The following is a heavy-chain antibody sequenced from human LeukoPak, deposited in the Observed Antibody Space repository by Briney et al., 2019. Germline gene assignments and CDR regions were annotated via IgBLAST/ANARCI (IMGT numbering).Heavy chain of an antibody. CDR1: GGSISSYY. D-gene: IGHD1-1*01. J-gene: IGHJ3*02. Sequence: SETLSLTCTVSGGSISSYYWSWIRQPAGKGLEWIGRIYTSGSTNYNPSLKSRVTMSVDTSKNQFSLKLSSVTAADTAVYYCARDLIQYNGNDAGAFDIWGQGTMVTVSS. V-gene: IGHV4-4*07. CDR2: IYTSGST. CDR3: ARDLIQYNGNDAGAFDI.